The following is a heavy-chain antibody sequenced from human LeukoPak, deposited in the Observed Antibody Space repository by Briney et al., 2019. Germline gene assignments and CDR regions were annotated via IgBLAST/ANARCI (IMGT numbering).Heavy chain of an antibody. D-gene: IGHD3-16*01. CDR3: AKDGGDSSGHELFDY. CDR2: ISYDGSNK. Sequence: GRSLRLSCAASGFTFSGYAMHWVRQAPGKGLEWVAVISYDGSNKYYADSVKGRFTISRDNSKNTLYLQMNSLRADDTAVYYCAKDGGDSSGHELFDYRGQGTLVTVSS. CDR1: GFTFSGYA. V-gene: IGHV3-30-3*01. J-gene: IGHJ4*02.